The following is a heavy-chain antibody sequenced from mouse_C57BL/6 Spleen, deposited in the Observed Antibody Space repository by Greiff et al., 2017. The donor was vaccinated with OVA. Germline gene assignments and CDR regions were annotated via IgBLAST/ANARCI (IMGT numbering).Heavy chain of an antibody. CDR1: GYSITSGYY. Sequence: EVQVVESGPGLVKPSQSLSLTCSVTGYSITSGYYWNWIRQFPGNKLEWMGYISYDGSNNYNPSLKNRISITRDTSKNQFFLKLNSVTTEDTATYYCAREGDYDGRYFDVWGTGTTVTVSS. D-gene: IGHD2-4*01. J-gene: IGHJ1*03. CDR2: ISYDGSN. CDR3: AREGDYDGRYFDV. V-gene: IGHV3-6*01.